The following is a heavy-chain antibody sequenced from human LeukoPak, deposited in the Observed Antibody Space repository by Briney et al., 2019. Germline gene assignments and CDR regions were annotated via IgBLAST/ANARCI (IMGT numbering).Heavy chain of an antibody. D-gene: IGHD6-13*01. CDR1: GGSISSYY. CDR3: ARASSSWYYYYYYMDV. Sequence: ETLSLTCTVSGGSISSYYWSWVRQAPGKGLEWVANIKQDGSEKYYVDSVKGRFTISRDNAKNSLYLQMNSLRAEDTAVYYCARASSSWYYYYYYMDVWGKGTTVTVSS. J-gene: IGHJ6*03. V-gene: IGHV3-7*04. CDR2: IKQDGSEK.